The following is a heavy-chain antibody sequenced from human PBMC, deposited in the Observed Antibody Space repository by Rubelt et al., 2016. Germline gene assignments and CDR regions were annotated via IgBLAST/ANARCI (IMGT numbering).Heavy chain of an antibody. V-gene: IGHV3-30*04. CDR2: ISYGGSNR. CDR3: ARGGRWLVDYFEY. CDR1: GFTFRSYS. Sequence: QVQLVESGGGVVQPGRSLRLSCAASGFTFRSYSMHWVRQAPGKGLEGGAVISYGGSNRYFADPVKGRVTIPRDNSKNPLFRQMDSLRTGETAIYYCARGGRWLVDYFEYWGQGTLVTVSS. D-gene: IGHD6-19*01. J-gene: IGHJ4*02.